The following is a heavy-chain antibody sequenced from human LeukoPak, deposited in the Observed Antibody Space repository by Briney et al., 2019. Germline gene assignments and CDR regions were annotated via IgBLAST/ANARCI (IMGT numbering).Heavy chain of an antibody. CDR2: IKSKGDGKTT. J-gene: IGHJ4*02. V-gene: IGHV3-15*01. Sequence: PGGSLRLSCAASGFTFTNAWMSWVRQAPGKGLEWVGRIKSKGDGKTTDTAAPVKGRFTMSRDDSKATLYLQMNSLKAEDTAVYYCTTDLGLTMIRGVIVNWGQGALVTVSS. CDR1: GFTFTNAW. CDR3: TTDLGLTMIRGVIVN. D-gene: IGHD3-10*01.